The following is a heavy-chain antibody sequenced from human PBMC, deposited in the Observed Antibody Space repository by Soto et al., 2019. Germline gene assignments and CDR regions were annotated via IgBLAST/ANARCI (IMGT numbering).Heavy chain of an antibody. Sequence: SETLSLTCAVSGGSISSSNWWSWVRQPPGKGLEWIGEIYHGGSTNYNPSLKSRVTISVDKSKNQFSLKLSSVTAADTAVYYCARDSRGYYDFWSGMDYYYGMDVWGQGTTVTVSS. D-gene: IGHD3-3*01. V-gene: IGHV4-4*02. CDR2: IYHGGST. CDR1: GGSISSSNW. CDR3: ARDSRGYYDFWSGMDYYYGMDV. J-gene: IGHJ6*02.